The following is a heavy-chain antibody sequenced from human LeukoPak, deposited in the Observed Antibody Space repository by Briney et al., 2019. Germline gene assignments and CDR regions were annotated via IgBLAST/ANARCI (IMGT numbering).Heavy chain of an antibody. Sequence: GGSLRLSCAASGFTFSTYAMSWVRQAPGEGLEWVSGISGTGGSTYYADSVKGRFTISRDNSKNTLHLQMSSLRAEDTALYYCVKDRCDRTTCPEVWGQGTLVTVSS. J-gene: IGHJ4*02. V-gene: IGHV3-23*01. CDR1: GFTFSTYA. D-gene: IGHD2-2*01. CDR3: VKDRCDRTTCPEV. CDR2: ISGTGGST.